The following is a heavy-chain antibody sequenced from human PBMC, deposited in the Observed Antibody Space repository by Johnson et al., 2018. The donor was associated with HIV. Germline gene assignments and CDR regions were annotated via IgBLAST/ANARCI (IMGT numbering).Heavy chain of an antibody. CDR3: ARGTLTGTTGGFDI. CDR2: ISYDGRDK. D-gene: IGHD1-20*01. V-gene: IGHV3-30*04. J-gene: IGHJ3*02. CDR1: GLTFSSYA. Sequence: QVQLVESGGGVVQPGRSLRLSCAASGLTFSSYAMHWVRQAPGKGREGVAVISYDGRDKYSADSVRGGFTISRDNAKNSLYLQMTSLRAEDTALYYCARGTLTGTTGGFDIWGQGTMVTVSA.